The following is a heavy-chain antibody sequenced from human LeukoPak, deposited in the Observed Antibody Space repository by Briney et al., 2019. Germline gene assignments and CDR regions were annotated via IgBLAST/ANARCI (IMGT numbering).Heavy chain of an antibody. J-gene: IGHJ6*03. CDR1: GGSITSGRYY. Sequence: PSETLSFTCSVSGGSITSGRYYWTWIRQPAGKGLEWIGRLYTNDNTNYDPSLESRVSVSVDTSKSQFYLQLTSVTAADTAVYFCARGVVTDDYYMDVWGKGITVIVSS. D-gene: IGHD2-21*02. CDR3: ARGVVTDDYYMDV. CDR2: LYTNDNT. V-gene: IGHV4-61*02.